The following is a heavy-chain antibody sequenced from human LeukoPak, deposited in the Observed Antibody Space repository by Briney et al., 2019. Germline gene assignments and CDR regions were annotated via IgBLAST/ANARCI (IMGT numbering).Heavy chain of an antibody. Sequence: SETLSLTCTVSGGSISSYYWGWIRQPPGKGLEWIGSIYYSGSTYYNPSLKSRVTISVDTSKNQFSLKLSSVTAADTAVYYCVSTGYSYGGYFDYWGQGTLVTVSS. CDR1: GGSISSYY. CDR3: VSTGYSYGGYFDY. V-gene: IGHV4-39*01. J-gene: IGHJ4*02. CDR2: IYYSGST. D-gene: IGHD5-18*01.